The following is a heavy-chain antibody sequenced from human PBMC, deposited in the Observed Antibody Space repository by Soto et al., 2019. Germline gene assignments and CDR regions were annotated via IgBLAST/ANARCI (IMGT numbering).Heavy chain of an antibody. V-gene: IGHV1-2*02. CDR1: GYSFTAYY. J-gene: IGHJ4*02. Sequence: QVQLMQSGAEVKKSGASVKVSCKASGYSFTAYYIHWVRQAPGQGLEWMGWINPDTGGTDYAQKFGDRVTMTRDTPVTQAYLPVPALQRSDTDVYYCPRAASRDGSSWYRGAYDSWGQGTLVTVSS. CDR2: INPDTGGT. CDR3: PRAASRDGSSWYRGAYDS. D-gene: IGHD6-13*01.